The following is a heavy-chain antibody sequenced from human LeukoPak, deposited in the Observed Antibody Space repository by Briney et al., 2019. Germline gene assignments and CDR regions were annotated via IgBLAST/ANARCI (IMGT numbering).Heavy chain of an antibody. J-gene: IGHJ3*02. D-gene: IGHD6-13*01. CDR3: AKIIAVAGTGDDNVFDI. V-gene: IGHV3-53*01. CDR2: LYRDGGTT. Sequence: GGSLRLSCAASGFTVSRCFMNWVRQAPGKGLEWLAILYRDGGTTYYADSVKGRFTISRDSSKNTLYLQMNSLRAEDTAVYYCAKIIAVAGTGDDNVFDIWGQGTMVTVSS. CDR1: GFTVSRCF.